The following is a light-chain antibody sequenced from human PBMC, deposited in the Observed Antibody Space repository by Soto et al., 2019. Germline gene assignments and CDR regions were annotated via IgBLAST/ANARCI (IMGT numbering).Light chain of an antibody. Sequence: EVVMTQSPATLSVSPGERATLSCRASHSVSSSLAWYQQKPGQAPRLLISGASTRAAGIPARFSGSGSGTEFTLTISSLQPDDFATYYCQQYKAYSYTFGQGTKLEMK. V-gene: IGKV3-15*01. CDR2: GAS. CDR1: HSVSSS. CDR3: QQYKAYSYT. J-gene: IGKJ2*01.